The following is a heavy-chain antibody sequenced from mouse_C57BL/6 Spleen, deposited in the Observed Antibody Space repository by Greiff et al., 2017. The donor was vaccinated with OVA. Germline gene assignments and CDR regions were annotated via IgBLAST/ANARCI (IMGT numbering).Heavy chain of an antibody. CDR1: GYTFTSYW. CDR2: IDPSDSYT. Sequence: QVQLKQSGPELVKPGASVKLSCKASGYTFTSYWMHWVKQRPGQGLEWIGVIDPSDSYTNYNQKFKGKATLTVDTSSSTAYMQLSSLTSEDSAVYYCARRHYSNYYFDYWGQGTTLTVSS. V-gene: IGHV1-59*01. CDR3: ARRHYSNYYFDY. J-gene: IGHJ2*01. D-gene: IGHD2-5*01.